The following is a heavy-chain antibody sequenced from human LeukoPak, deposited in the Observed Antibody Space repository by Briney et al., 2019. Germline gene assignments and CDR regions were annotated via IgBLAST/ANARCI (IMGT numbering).Heavy chain of an antibody. J-gene: IGHJ6*02. Sequence: PGGSLRPSCAVTGFKLRNYWIHWGRQRPGGGLELVARINGEGSRISYADSVRGRFTISRDNAKNTAYLQMNSLRAEDTALYYCARDPAYYYYGMDVWGQGTTVVVSS. CDR1: GFKLRNYW. CDR3: ARDPAYYYYGMDV. CDR2: INGEGSRI. V-gene: IGHV3-74*01.